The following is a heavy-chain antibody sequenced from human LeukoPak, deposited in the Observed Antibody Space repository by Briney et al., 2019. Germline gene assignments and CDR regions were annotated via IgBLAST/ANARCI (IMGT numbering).Heavy chain of an antibody. D-gene: IGHD6-19*01. CDR2: IWYDGSNK. V-gene: IGHV3-33*06. Sequence: GGSLRLSCAASGFTFSSYGMHWVRQAPGKGLEWVAVIWYDGSNKYYADSVKGRFTISRDNSKNTLYLQMNSLRAEDTAEYYCAKDSNGWYQRGSNYFDYWGQGTLVTVSS. J-gene: IGHJ4*02. CDR1: GFTFSSYG. CDR3: AKDSNGWYQRGSNYFDY.